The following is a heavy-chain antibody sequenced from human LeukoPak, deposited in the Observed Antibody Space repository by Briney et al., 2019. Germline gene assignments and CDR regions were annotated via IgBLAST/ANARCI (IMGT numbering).Heavy chain of an antibody. CDR3: AKDKTSGIAGPFDH. D-gene: IGHD6-13*01. CDR1: GFTFDDFA. V-gene: IGHV3-9*01. CDR2: IRWNSGRI. J-gene: IGHJ5*02. Sequence: GGSLRLSCAASGFTFDDFAMHWIRHVPGKGLEWVSGIRWNSGRIDYADSVKGRFIISRDNAKNSLYLQMNSLRAEDSALYYCAKDKTSGIAGPFDHWGQGTLVIVSS.